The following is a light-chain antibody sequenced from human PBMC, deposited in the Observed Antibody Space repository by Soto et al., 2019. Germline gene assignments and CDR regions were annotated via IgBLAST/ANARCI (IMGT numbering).Light chain of an antibody. J-gene: IGKJ1*01. CDR1: QSINSW. Sequence: DIKMTQSPSTLSVSVGDRVTITCRAIQSINSWLAWYQQKPGKAPKLLIYRASNLESGVPSRFSGSGSGTEFVLTISSLQPDDFATYYRQQYKVYSRTFVQGTKVEIK. CDR2: RAS. CDR3: QQYKVYSRT. V-gene: IGKV1-5*03.